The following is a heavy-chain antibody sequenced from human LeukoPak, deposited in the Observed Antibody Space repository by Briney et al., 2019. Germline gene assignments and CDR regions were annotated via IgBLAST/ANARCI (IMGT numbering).Heavy chain of an antibody. CDR2: LYHSGST. CDR1: GGSISSSSYY. D-gene: IGHD2-15*01. Sequence: PSETLSLTCTVSGGSISSSSYYWGWIRQPPGKGLEWIGSLYHSGSTFYNPSLKSRVTISVDTSKNQFSLKLSSVTAADTAVYYCARAPSGGSCYWFDPWGQGTLVTVSS. J-gene: IGHJ5*02. V-gene: IGHV4-39*07. CDR3: ARAPSGGSCYWFDP.